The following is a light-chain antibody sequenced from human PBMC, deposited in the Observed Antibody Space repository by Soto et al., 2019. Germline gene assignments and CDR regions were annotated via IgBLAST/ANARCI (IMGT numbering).Light chain of an antibody. CDR2: SNN. V-gene: IGLV1-44*01. CDR3: AAWDDSLNGWV. Sequence: QSVLTQPPSASGTPGQRVTISCSGSSAKIGINTVSWYQQPPGTAPKLLIYSNNLRPSGVPDRFSGSMSGTSASLAISGLQSEDEGDYYCAAWDDSLNGWVFGGGTQLTVL. J-gene: IGLJ3*02. CDR1: SAKIGINT.